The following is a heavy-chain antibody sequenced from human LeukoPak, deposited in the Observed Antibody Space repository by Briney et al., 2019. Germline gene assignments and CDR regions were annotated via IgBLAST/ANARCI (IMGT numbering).Heavy chain of an antibody. CDR3: ARDLSMVYYYGSEY. V-gene: IGHV3-48*01. D-gene: IGHD3-10*01. CDR1: GFTFSSYS. J-gene: IGHJ4*02. CDR2: ISGSSSTI. Sequence: GGSLRLSCAASGFTFSSYSMNWVRQAPGKGLEWASYISGSSSTIYYADSVKGRFTISRDNAKNSLYLQMNSLRAEDTAVYYCARDLSMVYYYGSEYWGQGTQVTVSS.